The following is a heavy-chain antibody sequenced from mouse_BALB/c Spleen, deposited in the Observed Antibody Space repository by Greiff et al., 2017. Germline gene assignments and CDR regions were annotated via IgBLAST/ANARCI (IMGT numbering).Heavy chain of an antibody. CDR1: GFNIKDYY. CDR2: IDPENGNT. V-gene: IGHV14-1*02. CDR3: AFLGY. Sequence: VQLKESGAELVRPGALVKLSCKASGFNIKDYYMHWVKQRPEQGLEWIGWIDPENGNTIYDPKFQGKASITADTSSNTAYLQLSSLTSEDTAVYYCAFLGYWGQGTTLTVSS. J-gene: IGHJ2*01.